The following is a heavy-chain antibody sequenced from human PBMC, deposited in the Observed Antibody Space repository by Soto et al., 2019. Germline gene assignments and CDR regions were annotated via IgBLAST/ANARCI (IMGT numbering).Heavy chain of an antibody. CDR3: ARENYYYGMDV. Sequence: EVQLVESGGGLVQPEGSLRLSCAASGFTVSVNLMNWVRQAPGKGLEWGSVINSGGSTDYADSVKGRFTISRDISKNTLYLQMNSLRAEDTAVYYCARENYYYGMDVWGQGTTVTVSS. V-gene: IGHV3-66*01. J-gene: IGHJ6*02. CDR2: INSGGST. CDR1: GFTVSVNL.